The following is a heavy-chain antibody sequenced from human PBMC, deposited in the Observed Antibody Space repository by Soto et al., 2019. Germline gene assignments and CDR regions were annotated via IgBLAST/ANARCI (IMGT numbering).Heavy chain of an antibody. D-gene: IGHD1-26*01. J-gene: IGHJ3*02. CDR1: GGTFSSYA. CDR3: ARGTLGATAFDI. V-gene: IGHV1-69*12. CDR2: IIPIFGTA. Sequence: QVQLVQSGAEVKKPGSSVKVSCKASGGTFSSYAISWVRQAPGQGLEWMGGIIPIFGTANYAQKFQGRVXIXAXVSTSTAYMELSSLRSEDTAVYYCARGTLGATAFDIWGQGTMVTVSS.